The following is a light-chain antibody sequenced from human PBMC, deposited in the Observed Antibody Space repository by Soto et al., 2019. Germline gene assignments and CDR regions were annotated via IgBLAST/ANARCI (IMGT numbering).Light chain of an antibody. Sequence: QSVLTQPASVSGSPGQSITISCTGTSSDVGSYNLVSWYQQHLGKAPKLMIYEGSKRPSGVSNRFSGSKSGNTASLTISGLQAEDEADYYCCSYAGSSTLEVFGTGTKVTVL. J-gene: IGLJ1*01. CDR2: EGS. CDR3: CSYAGSSTLEV. CDR1: SSDVGSYNL. V-gene: IGLV2-23*01.